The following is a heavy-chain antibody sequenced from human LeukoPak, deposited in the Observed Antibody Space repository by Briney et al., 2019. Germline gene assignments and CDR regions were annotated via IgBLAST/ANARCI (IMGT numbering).Heavy chain of an antibody. CDR2: IYYSGST. Sequence: PSETLSLTCTVSGGSISSSSYYWGWIRQPPGKGLEWIGSIYYSGSTYYNPSLKSRVTISVDTSKNQFSLKLSSVTAADTAVYYCARGAPYSSSWYRYYYYYYMDVWGKGTTVTVSS. CDR1: GGSISSSSYY. D-gene: IGHD6-13*01. J-gene: IGHJ6*03. CDR3: ARGAPYSSSWYRYYYYYYMDV. V-gene: IGHV4-39*07.